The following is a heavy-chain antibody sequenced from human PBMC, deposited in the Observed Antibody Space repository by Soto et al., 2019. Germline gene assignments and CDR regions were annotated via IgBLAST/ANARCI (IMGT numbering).Heavy chain of an antibody. V-gene: IGHV1-69*02. J-gene: IGHJ4*02. CDR2: IIPILGIA. CDR3: ATQAYCSGGSCYPDY. Sequence: QVQLVQSGAEVKKPGSSVKVSCKASGGTFSSYTISWLRQAPGQGLEWIGRIIPILGIANYAQKFQGRVTITADKSTSTAYMELSSLRSEDTAVYYCATQAYCSGGSCYPDYWGQGTLVTVSS. CDR1: GGTFSSYT. D-gene: IGHD2-15*01.